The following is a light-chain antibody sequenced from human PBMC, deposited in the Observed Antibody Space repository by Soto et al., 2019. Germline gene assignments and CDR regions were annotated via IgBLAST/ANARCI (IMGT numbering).Light chain of an antibody. CDR3: QQYNNWTRA. J-gene: IGKJ1*01. V-gene: IGKV3-15*01. CDR2: GAS. CDR1: QSVSSN. Sequence: EIVMTQSPATLSGSPGERATLSCRASQSVSSNLAWYQQKHGQAPRLLIYGASTRATGIPARLSGSGSGTEFTITISSLQSEEFAVYYCQQYNNWTRAFGQGTKVDIK.